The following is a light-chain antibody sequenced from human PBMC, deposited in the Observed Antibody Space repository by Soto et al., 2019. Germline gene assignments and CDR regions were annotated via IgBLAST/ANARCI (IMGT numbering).Light chain of an antibody. V-gene: IGKV3-20*01. CDR1: QSVVSKF. Sequence: EIVLTQSPGTLSLSPEERATLSCRASQSVVSKFFAWYQQKPGQAPRLLIYATSSRATGIPDRFSGSGSGTDFTLTISRLEPEDFAVYYCQQFGSPPMYAFGQGTKLEIK. J-gene: IGKJ2*01. CDR3: QQFGSPPMYA. CDR2: ATS.